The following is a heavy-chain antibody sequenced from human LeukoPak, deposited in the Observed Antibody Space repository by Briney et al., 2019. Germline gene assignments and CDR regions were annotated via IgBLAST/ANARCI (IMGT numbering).Heavy chain of an antibody. Sequence: ASVKVSCKASGHTFTGYYMHWVRQAPGQGLEWMGWINPNSGGTNYAQKFQGRVTMTRDTSISTAYMELSRLRSDDTAVYYYARPEGYSYGYSWDYWGQGTLVTVSS. D-gene: IGHD5-18*01. CDR2: INPNSGGT. CDR3: ARPEGYSYGYSWDY. J-gene: IGHJ4*02. CDR1: GHTFTGYY. V-gene: IGHV1-2*02.